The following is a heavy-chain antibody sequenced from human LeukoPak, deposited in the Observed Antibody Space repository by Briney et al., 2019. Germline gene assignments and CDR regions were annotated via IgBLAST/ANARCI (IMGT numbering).Heavy chain of an antibody. D-gene: IGHD3-3*01. CDR2: INPNSGGT. J-gene: IGHJ5*02. CDR3: ARDTHPYDERKGGWFDP. CDR1: GYTFTGYY. V-gene: IGHV1-2*02. Sequence: ASVKVSCKASGYTFTGYYMHWVRQAPGQGLEWMGWINPNSGGTNYAQKFQGRVTMTRDTSISTAYMELSRLRSDDTAVYYCARDTHPYDERKGGWFDPWGQGTLVTVSS.